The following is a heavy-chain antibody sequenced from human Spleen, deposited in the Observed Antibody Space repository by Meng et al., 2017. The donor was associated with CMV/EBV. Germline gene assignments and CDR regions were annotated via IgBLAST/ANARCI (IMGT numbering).Heavy chain of an antibody. CDR3: ARARKYSSSPPAYYFDY. CDR2: ISGYNGNT. V-gene: IGHV1-18*01. Sequence: ASVKVSCKASGYNLVNYGFSWVRQAPGQGLEWMGWISGYNGNTKYPQKFQGRVTMTIDTSTTTAYMELRSLRSDDTAVYYCARARKYSSSPPAYYFDYWGQGTLVTVSS. D-gene: IGHD6-6*01. CDR1: GYNLVNYG. J-gene: IGHJ4*02.